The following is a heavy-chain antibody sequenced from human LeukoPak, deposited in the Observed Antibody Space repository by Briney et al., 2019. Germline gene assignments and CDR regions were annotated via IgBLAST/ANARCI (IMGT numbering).Heavy chain of an antibody. D-gene: IGHD3-10*01. V-gene: IGHV1-24*01. Sequence: ASVKVSFKVSGYTLTELSMHWVRQAPGKGLEWMGGFDPKDGETIYAQKFQGRVTMTEDTSTDTAYMELSSLRSEDTAVYYCATGTITMVWGVIIGPFDAFDIWGRGTMVIVSS. CDR3: ATGTITMVWGVIIGPFDAFDI. CDR1: GYTLTELS. J-gene: IGHJ3*02. CDR2: FDPKDGET.